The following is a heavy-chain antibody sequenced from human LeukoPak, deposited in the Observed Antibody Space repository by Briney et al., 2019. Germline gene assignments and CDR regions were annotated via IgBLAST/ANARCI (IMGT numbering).Heavy chain of an antibody. J-gene: IGHJ4*02. D-gene: IGHD5-24*01. V-gene: IGHV4-39*01. CDR1: AGSISSSSYY. CDR3: ARHGSLVMATIEDS. Sequence: SETLSLTCTVSAGSISSSSYYWGWIRQPPGKGPEWIGSIYYSGSTYYNPSLKSRLTISIQTSQRQFSLQLCSVTAPASTVLYCARHGSLVMATIEDSWGQGTLVIVSS. CDR2: IYYSGST.